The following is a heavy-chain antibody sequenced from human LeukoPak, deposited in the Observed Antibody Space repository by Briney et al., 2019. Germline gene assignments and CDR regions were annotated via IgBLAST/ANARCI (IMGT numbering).Heavy chain of an antibody. D-gene: IGHD3-16*01. CDR2: IYTSGST. CDR1: GGSISSYY. J-gene: IGHJ3*02. Sequence: PSETLSLTCTVSGGSISSYYWSWIRQPPGKGLEWIGRIYTSGSTNYNPSLKSRVTISVDTSKNQFSLKLSSVTAADTARYYFASTYTLDAFDIWGQGTMVTVSS. V-gene: IGHV4-4*07. CDR3: ASTYTLDAFDI.